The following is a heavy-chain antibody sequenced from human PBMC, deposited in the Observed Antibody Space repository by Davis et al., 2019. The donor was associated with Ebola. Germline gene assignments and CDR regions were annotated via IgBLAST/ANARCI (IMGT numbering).Heavy chain of an antibody. Sequence: PGGSLRLSCVASGFTFSNYVMSWVRQAPGKGLEWVSGFAGSSSSTYYADSVKGRFTISRDNSKNTLYLQMNSLRAEDTAVYYCAKGDGDFDYWGQGTLVTVSS. CDR2: FAGSSSST. CDR1: GFTFSNYV. V-gene: IGHV3-23*01. J-gene: IGHJ4*02. CDR3: AKGDGDFDY. D-gene: IGHD4-17*01.